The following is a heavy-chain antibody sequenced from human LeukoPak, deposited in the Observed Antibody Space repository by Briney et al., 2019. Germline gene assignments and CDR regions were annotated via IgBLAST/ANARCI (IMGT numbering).Heavy chain of an antibody. CDR2: INHSGST. D-gene: IGHD5-12*01. CDR3: ARAGDIVATSGYFDY. J-gene: IGHJ4*02. Sequence: SETLSLTCAVYGGSFSGYYWSWIRQPPGKGLEWIGEINHSGSTYYNPSLKSRVTISVDTSKNQFSLKLSSVTAADTAVYYCARAGDIVATSGYFDYWGQGTLVTVSS. V-gene: IGHV4-34*09. CDR1: GGSFSGYY.